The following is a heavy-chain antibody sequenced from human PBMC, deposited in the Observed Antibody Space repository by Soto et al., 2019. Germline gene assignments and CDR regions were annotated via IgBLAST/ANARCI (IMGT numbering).Heavy chain of an antibody. Sequence: EVQLLESGGGLVQPGGSLRLSCAASGFTFSSYAMSWVRQAPGKGLESVSAISGSGGSTYYADSGKGRFTISRDKSKITLYLQMTGLSVEDTAVYYCAKVRSDYGDCPAPRGYWGQGTLVTVSS. CDR1: GFTFSSYA. CDR2: ISGSGGST. CDR3: AKVRSDYGDCPAPRGY. V-gene: IGHV3-23*01. D-gene: IGHD4-17*01. J-gene: IGHJ4*02.